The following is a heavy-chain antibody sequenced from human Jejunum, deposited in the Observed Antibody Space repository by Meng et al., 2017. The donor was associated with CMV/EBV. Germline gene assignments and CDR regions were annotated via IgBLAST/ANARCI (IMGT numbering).Heavy chain of an antibody. J-gene: IGHJ4*02. CDR2: INPSDGST. V-gene: IGHV1-46*01. D-gene: IGHD5-18*01. CDR3: AREKYNTAMDY. Sequence: SCKASGYTFIEYLMHWVRQATGQGLEWMGLINPSDGSTRHTQKFQGRVTVTRDTSTDTVYMELSGLRSEDTAMYYCAREKYNTAMDYWGQGTLVTVSS. CDR1: GYTFIEYL.